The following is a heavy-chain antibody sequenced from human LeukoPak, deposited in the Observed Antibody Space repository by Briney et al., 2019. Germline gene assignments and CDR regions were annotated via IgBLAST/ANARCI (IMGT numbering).Heavy chain of an antibody. CDR3: TRVQFQWFDP. CDR2: IYGGGDT. D-gene: IGHD6-19*01. J-gene: IGHJ5*02. CDR1: GFTFSITY. Sequence: GGSLRLSCAASGFTFSITYMAWVRQTPGKGLEWVSVIYGGGDTKYADSVKGRLTVARDNSKKTLYLQMTNLRVEDTAVYYCTRVQFQWFDPWGQGALVTVSS. V-gene: IGHV3-66*01.